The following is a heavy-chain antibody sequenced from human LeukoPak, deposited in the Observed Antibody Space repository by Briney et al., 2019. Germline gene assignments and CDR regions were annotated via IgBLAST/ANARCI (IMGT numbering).Heavy chain of an antibody. V-gene: IGHV4-34*01. CDR2: IDHRGAT. CDR1: GGSFSDYH. Sequence: AESLSLTCAVYGGSFSDYHWNWIRQAPEKGLEWIGEIDHRGATEYNPSLRSRVITSLDTSRSQFSLWLSSVTAADTAVYFCASGPSRDGRNTSYFDYWSQGTLVTASS. J-gene: IGHJ4*02. D-gene: IGHD1-26*01. CDR3: ASGPSRDGRNTSYFDY.